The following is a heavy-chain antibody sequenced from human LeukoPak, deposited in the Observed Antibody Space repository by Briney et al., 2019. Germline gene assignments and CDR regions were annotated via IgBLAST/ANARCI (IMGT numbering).Heavy chain of an antibody. CDR3: ARDGRAGSFYYMDV. CDR1: GFTFSSYA. CDR2: ISSSSSYI. V-gene: IGHV3-21*01. Sequence: GGSLRLSCAASGFTFSSYAMSWVRQAPGKGLEWVSSISSSSSYIYYADSVKGRFTISRDNAKNSLYLQMNSLRAEDTAVYYCARDGRAGSFYYMDVWGKGTTVTVSS. D-gene: IGHD6-19*01. J-gene: IGHJ6*03.